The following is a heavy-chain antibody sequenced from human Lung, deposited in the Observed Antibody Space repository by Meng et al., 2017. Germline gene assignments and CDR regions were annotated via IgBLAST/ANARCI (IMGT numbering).Heavy chain of an antibody. J-gene: IGHJ4*01. CDR1: GFTFSNAW. CDR3: TGHIDY. V-gene: IGHV3-15*01. CDR2: MKSNVDGGTV. Sequence: EVEVVESGGGLVKPGGSLRLSCAGFGFTFSNAWMTWVRQAPGKGLEWIGRMKSNVDGGTVDYAAALKGRFFISRDDSKNMFYLQMNSLKSEDTAVYYCTGHIDYWGHGTLVTVSS.